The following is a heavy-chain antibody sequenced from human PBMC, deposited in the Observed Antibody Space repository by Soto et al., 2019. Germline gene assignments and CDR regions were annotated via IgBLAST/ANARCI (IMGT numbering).Heavy chain of an antibody. V-gene: IGHV1-69*13. CDR1: GGTFSSYA. CDR3: ARVPPIMIMFGGVIVPDWFVP. CDR2: IIPIFGTA. Sequence: SVKVSCKASGGTFSSYAITWVRQAPGQGLEWMGGIIPIFGTANSAQKFQGRVTITADESSNTAYMELSSLRSEDTAVYYCARVPPIMIMFGGVIVPDWFVPWGQGTLVTVSS. D-gene: IGHD3-16*02. J-gene: IGHJ5*02.